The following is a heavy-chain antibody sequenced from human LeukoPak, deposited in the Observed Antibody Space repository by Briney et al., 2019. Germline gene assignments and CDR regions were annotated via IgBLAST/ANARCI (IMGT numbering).Heavy chain of an antibody. D-gene: IGHD3-10*01. Sequence: PGGSLRLSCAASGFTFSSYSTNWVRQAPGKGLEWVSSISSSSSYIYYADSVKGRFTISRDNAKNSLYLQMNSLRAEDTAVYYCARNPSGTDAFDIWGQGTMVTVSS. CDR3: ARNPSGTDAFDI. CDR1: GFTFSSYS. V-gene: IGHV3-21*01. J-gene: IGHJ3*02. CDR2: ISSSSSYI.